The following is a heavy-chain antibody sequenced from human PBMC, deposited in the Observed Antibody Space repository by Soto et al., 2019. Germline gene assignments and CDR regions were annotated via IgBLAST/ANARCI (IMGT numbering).Heavy chain of an antibody. Sequence: QVQLVQSGAEVKKPGSSVKVSCKASGGTFSRYTISWVRQDPGQGLEWMGRIIPILDIANYAQNFQGRVTITADKSTSTAYMELSSLRSADTAVYYCASHFPGVLVLGASPPGGDNYGWDVWGQGTTVTVSS. J-gene: IGHJ6*02. CDR2: IIPILDIA. D-gene: IGHD2-15*01. V-gene: IGHV1-69*02. CDR1: GGTFSRYT. CDR3: ASHFPGVLVLGASPPGGDNYGWDV.